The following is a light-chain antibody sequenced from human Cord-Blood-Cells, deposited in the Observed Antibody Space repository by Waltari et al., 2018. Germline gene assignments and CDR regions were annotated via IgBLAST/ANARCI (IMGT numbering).Light chain of an antibody. V-gene: IGKV3-15*01. Sequence: EIVVPQYPATLSVSPGDRATLYCRASQSVSSNLAWYQQNPGQAPRLLIDGSSTRATGIPARFSGSGSGTEFTLTISSLQSEDFAVYYCQQYNNWPPVFTLGPGTKVDIK. CDR1: QSVSSN. CDR2: GSS. J-gene: IGKJ3*01. CDR3: QQYNNWPPVFT.